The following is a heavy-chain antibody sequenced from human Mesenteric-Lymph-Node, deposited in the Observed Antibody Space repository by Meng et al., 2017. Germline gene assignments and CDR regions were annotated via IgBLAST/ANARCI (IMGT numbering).Heavy chain of an antibody. D-gene: IGHD1-1*01. CDR3: ARDDIPRTTLFLGDTPSNFDH. CDR2: INPSGGST. CDR1: GYTFTNYY. J-gene: IGHJ4*02. V-gene: IGHV1-46*01. Sequence: ASVKVSCKASGYTFTNYYMHWVRQAPGQGLEWMEIINPSGGSTTYAQKFQGRVTMTRDTSTSTVHMELSSLRSEDTAVYYCARDDIPRTTLFLGDTPSNFDHWGQGALVTVSS.